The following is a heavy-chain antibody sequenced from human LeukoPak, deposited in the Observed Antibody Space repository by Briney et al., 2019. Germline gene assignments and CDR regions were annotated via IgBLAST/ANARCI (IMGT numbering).Heavy chain of an antibody. CDR3: ARGNWNYGLQFVSTIDY. CDR2: IYYSGST. Sequence: SETLSLTCTVSGGSISSYYWSWIRQPPGKGLEWIGYIYYSGSTNYNPSLKSRVTISVDTSKNQFSLQLNSVTPEDTAVYYCARGNWNYGLQFVSTIDYWGQGTLVTVSS. V-gene: IGHV4-59*12. D-gene: IGHD1-7*01. J-gene: IGHJ4*02. CDR1: GGSISSYY.